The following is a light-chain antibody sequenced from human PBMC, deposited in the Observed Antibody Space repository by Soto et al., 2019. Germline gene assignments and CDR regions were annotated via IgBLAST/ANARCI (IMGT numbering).Light chain of an antibody. CDR3: TSYTTSSTLV. CDR2: EVT. J-gene: IGLJ2*01. CDR1: SSDVGGYNY. Sequence: QSVLTQPASVSGSPGQSITISCTGTSSDVGGYNYVSWYQQHPGKAPKLMIYEVTNRPSGVSNRFSASKSGNTASLTISGLQAEDEADYYCTSYTTSSTLVFGGGNKVTVL. V-gene: IGLV2-14*01.